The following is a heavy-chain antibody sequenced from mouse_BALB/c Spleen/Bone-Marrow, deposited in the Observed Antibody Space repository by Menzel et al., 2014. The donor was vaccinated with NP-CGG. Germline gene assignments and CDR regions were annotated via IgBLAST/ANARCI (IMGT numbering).Heavy chain of an antibody. D-gene: IGHD1-1*01. V-gene: IGHV5-12-2*01. CDR1: GFTFSSYS. Sequence: EVMLEESGGGLVKPGGSLKLSCAASGFTFSSYSMSWVRQTPEKRLEWVAYISNGGGSTYYPDTVKGRFTISRDNAKNTLYLQMSSLKSEDTAIYYCARQRGLRLDYWGQGSSLTVSS. J-gene: IGHJ4*01. CDR2: ISNGGGST. CDR3: ARQRGLRLDY.